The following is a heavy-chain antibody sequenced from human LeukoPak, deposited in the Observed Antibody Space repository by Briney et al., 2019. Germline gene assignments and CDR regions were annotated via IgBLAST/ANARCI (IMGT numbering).Heavy chain of an antibody. V-gene: IGHV3-11*05. CDR3: AREIDYGNDAFDI. CDR1: GFTFSDYY. CDR2: ISSSNSYT. Sequence: GGSLRLSCAASGFTFSDYYMSWIRQAPGKGLEWVSYISSSNSYTNYADSVKGRFTISRDNAKNSLYLQMNSLRAEDTAVYYCAREIDYGNDAFDIWGQGTMVTVSS. D-gene: IGHD4-17*01. J-gene: IGHJ3*02.